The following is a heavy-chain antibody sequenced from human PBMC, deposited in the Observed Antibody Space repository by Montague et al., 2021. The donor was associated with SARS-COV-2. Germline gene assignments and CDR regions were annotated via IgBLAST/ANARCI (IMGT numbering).Heavy chain of an antibody. V-gene: IGHV4-34*01. CDR3: ARAPDYDILTGYLTEGFDF. CDR2: INHSGST. D-gene: IGHD3-9*01. Sequence: SETLSLTCAVYGGSFSGYYWSWIRQPPGKGLEWIGEINHSGSTNYNPSLKSRVTISVDTSKSQFSLKVSSVTAADPAVYFCARAPDYDILTGYLTEGFDFWGQGTLVTVSS. J-gene: IGHJ4*02. CDR1: GGSFSGYY.